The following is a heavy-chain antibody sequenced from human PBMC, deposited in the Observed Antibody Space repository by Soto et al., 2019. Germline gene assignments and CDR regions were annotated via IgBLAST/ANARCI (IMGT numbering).Heavy chain of an antibody. J-gene: IGHJ3*02. CDR3: ARDLVRGITGTTTAFDI. CDR2: INPSGGST. CDR1: GYTSTSYY. Sequence: ASVKVSCKASGYTSTSYYMHWVRQAPGQGLEWMGIINPSGGSTSYAQKFQGRVTMTRDTSTSTVYMELSSLRSEDTAVYYCARDLVRGITGTTTAFDIWGQGTMVTVSS. D-gene: IGHD1-7*01. V-gene: IGHV1-46*03.